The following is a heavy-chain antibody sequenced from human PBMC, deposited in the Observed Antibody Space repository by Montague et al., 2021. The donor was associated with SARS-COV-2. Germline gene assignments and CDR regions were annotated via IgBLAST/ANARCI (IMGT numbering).Heavy chain of an antibody. Sequence: CAISGDSDAVMKLTRNSNEHSPELQSHQSLVCRHLLKWNNDYAVSVKSRITINPDTSKNQFSLQLNSVTPEDTAVYYCARDVRGLRLVWNYYYYYMDVWGKGTTVTVSS. D-gene: IGHD6-19*01. CDR1: GDSDAVMKLT. V-gene: IGHV6-1*01. J-gene: IGHJ6*03. CDR2: RHLLKWNN. CDR3: ARDVRGLRLVWNYYYYYMDV.